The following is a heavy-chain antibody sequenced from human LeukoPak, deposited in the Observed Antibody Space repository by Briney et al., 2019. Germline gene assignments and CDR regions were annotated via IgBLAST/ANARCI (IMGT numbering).Heavy chain of an antibody. Sequence: PGGSLRLSCAASGFTFSSYSMHGVRQAPGKGLEWVSSISSSSSYIYYADSVKGRFTISRDNAKNSLYLQMNSLRAEDTAVYYCARTRQGYSYGYRLHNYFDYWGQGTLVTVSS. V-gene: IGHV3-21*01. CDR3: ARTRQGYSYGYRLHNYFDY. CDR1: GFTFSSYS. D-gene: IGHD5-18*01. CDR2: ISSSSSYI. J-gene: IGHJ4*02.